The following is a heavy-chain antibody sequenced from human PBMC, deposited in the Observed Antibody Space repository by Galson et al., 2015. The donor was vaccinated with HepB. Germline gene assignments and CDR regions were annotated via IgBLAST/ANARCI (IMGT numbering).Heavy chain of an antibody. Sequence: SLRLSCAASGFTFRTYWMSWDRQAPGKGLEWVANIKQDESEKDFVDSVKGRFTISRDNSNNSQFLQMNSLRVEDTAVYYCARWRWRMGNFAFDLWGQGTMVTVSS. CDR1: GFTFRTYW. D-gene: IGHD1-7*01. J-gene: IGHJ3*01. CDR3: ARWRWRMGNFAFDL. V-gene: IGHV3-7*01. CDR2: IKQDESEK.